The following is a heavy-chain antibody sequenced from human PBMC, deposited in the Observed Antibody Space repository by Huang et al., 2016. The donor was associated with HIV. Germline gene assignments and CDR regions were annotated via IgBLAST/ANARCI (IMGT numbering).Heavy chain of an antibody. Sequence: QVQLVQSGAEVKKPGASVKVSCRASGYTFISYGITWVRQAPGQGLEWMGWCSPSYGYTNYAQQFQGRVTMTTETSTNTVYMEVRSLRSDDTAVYYCARDLGTTVVPDGMDVWGQGTTVTVSS. CDR1: GYTFISYG. CDR3: ARDLGTTVVPDGMDV. CDR2: CSPSYGYT. V-gene: IGHV1-18*04. J-gene: IGHJ6*02. D-gene: IGHD4-17*01.